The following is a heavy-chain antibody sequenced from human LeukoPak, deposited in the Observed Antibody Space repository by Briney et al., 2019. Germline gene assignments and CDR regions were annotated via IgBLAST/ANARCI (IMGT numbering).Heavy chain of an antibody. CDR1: GYTFTGYY. J-gene: IGHJ4*02. Sequence: ASVKVSCKASGYTFTGYYMHWVRQAPGQGLEWMGWINPNSGGTNYAQTFQGRVTMTRDTSISTAYMELSRLRSDDTAVYYCARDLLWPLGIDWGQGTLVTVSS. V-gene: IGHV1-2*02. D-gene: IGHD3-10*01. CDR2: INPNSGGT. CDR3: ARDLLWPLGID.